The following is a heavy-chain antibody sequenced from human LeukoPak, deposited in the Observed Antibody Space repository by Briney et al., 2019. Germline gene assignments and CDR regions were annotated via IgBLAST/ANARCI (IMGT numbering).Heavy chain of an antibody. CDR2: IYYSGST. J-gene: IGHJ6*03. D-gene: IGHD3-3*01. Sequence: ETLSLTCTVSGGSISDIINYWGWIRQPPGKGLEWIGSIYYSGSTYYNPSLKSRVTISVDTSKNQFSLKLSSVTAADTAVYYCARDGSYYDFWSGSYYYYYMDVWGKGTTVTVSS. CDR1: GGSISDIINY. CDR3: ARDGSYYDFWSGSYYYYYMDV. V-gene: IGHV4-39*07.